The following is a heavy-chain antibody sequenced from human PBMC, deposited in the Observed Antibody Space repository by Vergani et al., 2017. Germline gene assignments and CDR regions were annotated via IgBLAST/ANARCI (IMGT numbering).Heavy chain of an antibody. V-gene: IGHV3-74*01. CDR3: AKELRTTVTTGYGMDV. Sequence: EVQLVESGGGLVQPGGSLRLSCAASGFTFSSYWMHWVRQAPGKGLAWVSRINSDDSTTAYADSVKGRFTISRDNAKNTLYLQMNSLRAEDTAVYYCAKELRTTVTTGYGMDVWGQGTTVTVSS. CDR1: GFTFSSYW. J-gene: IGHJ6*02. D-gene: IGHD4-17*01. CDR2: INSDDSTT.